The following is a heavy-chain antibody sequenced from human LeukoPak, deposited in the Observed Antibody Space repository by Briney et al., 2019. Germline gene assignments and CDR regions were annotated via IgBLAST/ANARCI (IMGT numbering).Heavy chain of an antibody. V-gene: IGHV5-51*01. Sequence: GESLQISCKGFGYTFTTYWIGWVRQMPGKGLEWMGIIYPGDSDTRYSPSFQGQVTISADKSISTAYLQWSSLKASDTAMYYCTRGTTINDYWGQGTLVTVSS. J-gene: IGHJ4*02. CDR3: TRGTTINDY. CDR1: GYTFTTYW. D-gene: IGHD3-9*01. CDR2: IYPGDSDT.